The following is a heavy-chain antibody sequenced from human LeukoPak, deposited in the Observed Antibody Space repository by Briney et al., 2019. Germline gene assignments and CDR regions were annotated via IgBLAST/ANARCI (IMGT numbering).Heavy chain of an antibody. CDR1: GETITGYY. CDR2: INPNSGGT. V-gene: IGHV1-2*02. J-gene: IGHJ4*02. Sequence: GASVKVSCKASGETITGYYMHWVRQAPGQGLEWREWINPNSGGTNSAQKFQGRITMTRDTSISTAYMELSGLRSDDTAVYYCARDRGDDTVSYFDYWGQGTLVTVSS. D-gene: IGHD3-22*01. CDR3: ARDRGDDTVSYFDY.